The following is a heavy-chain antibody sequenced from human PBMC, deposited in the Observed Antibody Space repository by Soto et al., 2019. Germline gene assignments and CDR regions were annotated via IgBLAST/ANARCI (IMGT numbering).Heavy chain of an antibody. J-gene: IGHJ6*02. CDR1: GFTFSSYA. CDR3: AKDIAAAGTPKYYYGMDV. CDR2: ISGSGGST. D-gene: IGHD6-13*01. Sequence: GGSLRLSCAASGFTFSSYAMSWVRQAPGKGLEWVSAISGSGGSTYYADSVKGRFTISRDNSKNTLYLQMNSLRAEDTAVYYCAKDIAAAGTPKYYYGMDVWGQGTTVTVSS. V-gene: IGHV3-23*01.